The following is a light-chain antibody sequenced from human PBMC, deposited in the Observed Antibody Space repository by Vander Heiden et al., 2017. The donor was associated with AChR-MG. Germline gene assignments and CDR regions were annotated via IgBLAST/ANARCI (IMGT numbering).Light chain of an antibody. CDR2: DDS. CDR1: NIGSKA. Sequence: SSVLTQPHSVSVAPGQTARITCGGNNIGSKAVHWYQQKPGQAPVLVGYDDSDRPSGIPERFSGSNSGNTATLNISSVGAGDEADYDCHVWDGSSDCVVFGGGTKLTVL. J-gene: IGLJ2*01. V-gene: IGLV3-21*02. CDR3: HVWDGSSDCVV.